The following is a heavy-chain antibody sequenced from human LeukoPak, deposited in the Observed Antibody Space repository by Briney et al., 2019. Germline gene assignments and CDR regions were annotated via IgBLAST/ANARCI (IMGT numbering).Heavy chain of an antibody. Sequence: GGSLRLSCAASGFTFSSYAMSWVRQAPGKGLEWVSAISGSGGSTYYADSVKGRFTISRDNSKNTLYLQMNSLRAVDTAVYYCAKGTNYGDYVDFQHWGQGTLVTVSS. CDR2: ISGSGGST. CDR3: AKGTNYGDYVDFQH. D-gene: IGHD4-17*01. CDR1: GFTFSSYA. V-gene: IGHV3-23*01. J-gene: IGHJ1*01.